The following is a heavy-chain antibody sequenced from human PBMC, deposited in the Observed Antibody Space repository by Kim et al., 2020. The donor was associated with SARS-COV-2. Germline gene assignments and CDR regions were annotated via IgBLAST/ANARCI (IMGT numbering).Heavy chain of an antibody. J-gene: IGHJ4*02. CDR2: ISLNGAST. CDR3: ARDRKIYSYDYEIDY. Sequence: GGSLRLSCAASGFTFNYYAMHWVRQAPGKGLEWVSLISLNGASTSYTDSVKGRFIISRDNSKNSLFLRMNSLRPEDTALYFCARDRKIYSYDYEIDYWGQGTLVTVSS. D-gene: IGHD3-16*01. V-gene: IGHV3-43*02. CDR1: GFTFNYYA.